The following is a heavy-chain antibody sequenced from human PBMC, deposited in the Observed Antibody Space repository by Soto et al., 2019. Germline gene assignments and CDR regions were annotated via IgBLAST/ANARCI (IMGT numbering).Heavy chain of an antibody. D-gene: IGHD6-13*01. CDR2: ISWNSGSI. CDR3: AKGGSAALIAPSGRDNWFDP. V-gene: IGHV3-9*01. J-gene: IGHJ5*02. CDR1: GFTFDDYA. Sequence: PGGSLRLSCAASGFTFDDYAMHWVRQAPGKGLEWVASISWNSGSIGYADSVKGRFTISRDNAKNSLSLQTNSLRPEDTAVYYCAKGGSAALIAPSGRDNWFDPWGQGTQVTVSS.